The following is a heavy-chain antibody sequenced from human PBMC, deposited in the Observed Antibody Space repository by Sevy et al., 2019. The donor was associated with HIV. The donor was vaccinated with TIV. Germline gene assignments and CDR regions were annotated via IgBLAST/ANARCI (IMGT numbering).Heavy chain of an antibody. CDR1: GFTFSNAW. CDR2: IKSKTDGGIT. CDR3: TTEWNYYDSSGYLHDAFDI. V-gene: IGHV3-15*01. D-gene: IGHD3-22*01. J-gene: IGHJ3*02. Sequence: GGSLRLSCAASGFTFSNAWMSWVRQAPGKGLEWVGRIKSKTDGGITDDAAPVKGRFTISRDDSKNTLYLQMNSLKTEDTAVYYCTTEWNYYDSSGYLHDAFDIWGQGTMVTVSS.